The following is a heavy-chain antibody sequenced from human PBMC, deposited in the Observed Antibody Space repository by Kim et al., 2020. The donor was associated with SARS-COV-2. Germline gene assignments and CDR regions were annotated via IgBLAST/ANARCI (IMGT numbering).Heavy chain of an antibody. CDR1: GFTFSSYW. Sequence: GGSLRLSCAASGFTFSSYWMSWVRQAPGKGLEWVANIKQDGSEKYYVDSVKGRFTISRDNAKNSLYLQMNSLRAEDTAVYYCARAVPYYYDSSGLDAFDIWGQGTMVTVSS. D-gene: IGHD3-22*01. CDR3: ARAVPYYYDSSGLDAFDI. V-gene: IGHV3-7*03. CDR2: IKQDGSEK. J-gene: IGHJ3*02.